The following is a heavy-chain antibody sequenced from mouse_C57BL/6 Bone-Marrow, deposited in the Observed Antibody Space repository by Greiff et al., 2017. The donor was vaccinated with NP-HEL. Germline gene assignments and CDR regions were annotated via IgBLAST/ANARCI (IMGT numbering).Heavy chain of an antibody. CDR2: IRNKANGYTT. V-gene: IGHV7-3*01. CDR1: GFTFTDYY. CDR3: ARSLSYYGSRDWYSDV. Sequence: EVKLMESGGGLVQPGGSLSLSCAASGFTFTDYYMSWVRQPPGKALEWLGFIRNKANGYTTEYSASVKGRFTISRDNSQSILYLQMNALRAEDSATYYCARSLSYYGSRDWYSDVWGTGTTVTVSS. D-gene: IGHD1-1*01. J-gene: IGHJ1*03.